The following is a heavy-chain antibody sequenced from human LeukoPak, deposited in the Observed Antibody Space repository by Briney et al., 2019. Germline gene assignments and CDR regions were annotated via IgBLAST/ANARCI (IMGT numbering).Heavy chain of an antibody. CDR2: ISAYNGNT. CDR1: GYTFTSYG. J-gene: IGHJ3*02. CDR3: ASHYPDDFWSGRDAFDI. Sequence: ASVKVSCKASGYTFTSYGISWVRQAPGQGLEWMGWISAYNGNTNYAQKLQGRVTMTTDTSTSTAYMELRSLRSDDTAVYYCASHYPDDFWSGRDAFDIWGQGTMVTVSS. V-gene: IGHV1-18*01. D-gene: IGHD3-3*01.